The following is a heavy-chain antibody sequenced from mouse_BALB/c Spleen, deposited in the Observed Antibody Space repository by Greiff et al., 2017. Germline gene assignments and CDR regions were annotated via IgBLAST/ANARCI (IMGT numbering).Heavy chain of an antibody. D-gene: IGHD2-1*01. CDR1: GFSLTSYG. V-gene: IGHV2-4-1*01. J-gene: IGHJ4*01. CDR2: IWSGGST. Sequence: VQRVESGPGLVQPSQSLSITCTVSGFSLTSYGVHWVRQSPGKGLEWLGVIWSGGSTDYNAAFISRLSISKDNSKSQVFFKMNSLQADDTAIYYCARRVGGNYQGYAMDYWGQGTSVTVSS. CDR3: ARRVGGNYQGYAMDY.